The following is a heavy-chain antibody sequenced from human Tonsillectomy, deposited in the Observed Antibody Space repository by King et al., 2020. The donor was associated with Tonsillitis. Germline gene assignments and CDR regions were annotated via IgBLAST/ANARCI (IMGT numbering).Heavy chain of an antibody. J-gene: IGHJ3*02. CDR1: GFTFSSYD. Sequence: VQLVEFGGGLVQPGGSLRLSCAASGFTFSSYDMHWVRQATGKGLEWCSAIDTAGDTYYAGSVKGRFTISRENAKNSLYLQMTSLRAGDTAGYYCARSRSLHYYDSSGRPYDAFDIWGQGTMVTVSS. CDR2: IDTAGDT. CDR3: ARSRSLHYYDSSGRPYDAFDI. V-gene: IGHV3-13*01. D-gene: IGHD3-22*01.